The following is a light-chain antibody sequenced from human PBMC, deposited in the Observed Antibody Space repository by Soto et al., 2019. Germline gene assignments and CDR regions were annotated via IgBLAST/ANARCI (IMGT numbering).Light chain of an antibody. CDR2: AAS. J-gene: IGKJ1*01. CDR1: QGISSY. Sequence: VIWMTQSPSLLSASKVDRVTIRCLMSQGISSYLAWYQQKPGKATELLIYAASTLQSGVKSRFSGSGSGTDFTLTISCMQSEDFATYYCKKYYSFHPTVGQGNTVDIK. CDR3: KKYYSFHPT. V-gene: IGKV1D-8*01.